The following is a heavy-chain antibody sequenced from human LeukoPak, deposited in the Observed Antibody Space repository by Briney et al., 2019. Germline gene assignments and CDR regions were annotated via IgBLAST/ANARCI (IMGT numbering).Heavy chain of an antibody. D-gene: IGHD2-2*01. CDR3: ARERDCSSTSCYDP. CDR2: IIPIFGTA. V-gene: IGHV1-69*05. CDR1: GGTFSSYA. Sequence: ASVKVSCKXSGGTFSSYAISWVRQAPGQGLEWMGRIIPIFGTANYAQKFQGRVTITTDESTSTAYMELSSLRSEDTAVYYCARERDCSSTSCYDPWGQRTLVTVSS. J-gene: IGHJ5*02.